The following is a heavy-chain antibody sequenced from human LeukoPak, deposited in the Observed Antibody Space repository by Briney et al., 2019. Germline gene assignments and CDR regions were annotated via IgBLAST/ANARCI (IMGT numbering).Heavy chain of an antibody. CDR2: SKNKLNGYTI. J-gene: IGHJ4*02. CDR3: TRDQTPYY. V-gene: IGHV3-72*01. Sequence: GGSLRLSCAASGFTFSDHYIDWVRQAPGKGMEWVGRSKNKLNGYTIEYAASVKGRFTISRDDSNSIAYLEMDSLKTDDTAVYYCTRDQTPYYWGQGTLVTVSS. CDR1: GFTFSDHY.